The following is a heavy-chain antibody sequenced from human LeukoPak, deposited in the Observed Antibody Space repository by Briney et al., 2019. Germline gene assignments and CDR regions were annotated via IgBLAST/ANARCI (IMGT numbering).Heavy chain of an antibody. Sequence: GGSLRLSCAASGFTFSSYSMNWVRQAPGKGLEWVSSISSSSSYIYYADSVKGRFTISRDNAKNSLYLQMNSLRAEDTAVYYCARGPYDILTGYYFENWFDPWGQGTLVTVSS. CDR3: ARGPYDILTGYYFENWFDP. CDR2: ISSSSSYI. D-gene: IGHD3-9*01. V-gene: IGHV3-21*01. CDR1: GFTFSSYS. J-gene: IGHJ5*02.